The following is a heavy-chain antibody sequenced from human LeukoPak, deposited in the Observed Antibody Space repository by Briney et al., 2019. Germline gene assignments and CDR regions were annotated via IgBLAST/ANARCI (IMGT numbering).Heavy chain of an antibody. Sequence: SETLSLTCSVSGGSISSSSHYWGWIRQPPGKGLEWIGSVHYSGDTYYNPSLKSRVTISVDTSKNQFSLKVTPVTAADTAVYYCARSTTIPYHAFDIWGQGTMVTVSS. CDR1: GGSISSSSHY. CDR2: VHYSGDT. CDR3: ARSTTIPYHAFDI. D-gene: IGHD3-3*01. V-gene: IGHV4-39*01. J-gene: IGHJ3*02.